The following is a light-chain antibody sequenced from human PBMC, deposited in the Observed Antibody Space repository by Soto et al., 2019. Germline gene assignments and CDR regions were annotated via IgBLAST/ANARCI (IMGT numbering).Light chain of an antibody. V-gene: IGKV4-1*01. CDR2: SAS. CDR1: QSVLYSSNNKNY. Sequence: DIVMTQSPDSLAVSLGERATINCKSSQSVLYSSNNKNYLALYQQKPGQPPKLLIYSASTRESGVPDRFSGSGSGTDFTLTISSLQAEDVAVYSCQQYNSIPWTFGQGTKVEIK. CDR3: QQYNSIPWT. J-gene: IGKJ1*01.